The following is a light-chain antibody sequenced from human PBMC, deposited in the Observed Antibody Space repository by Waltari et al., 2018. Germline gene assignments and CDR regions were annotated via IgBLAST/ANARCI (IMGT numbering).Light chain of an antibody. CDR1: SSNIGAGYD. Sequence: QSVLTQPPSRSGAPGQRVTISCTGSSSNIGAGYDVHWYQQLPGAAPKVVIYGNSNRPSGVPDRFSGSKSGTSASLAITGLQADDEADYYCQSYDSSLSGSVFGGGTKLTVL. CDR2: GNS. V-gene: IGLV1-40*01. J-gene: IGLJ2*01. CDR3: QSYDSSLSGSV.